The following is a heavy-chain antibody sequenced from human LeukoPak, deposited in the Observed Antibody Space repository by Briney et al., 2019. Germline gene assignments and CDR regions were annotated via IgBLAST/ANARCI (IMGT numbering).Heavy chain of an antibody. V-gene: IGHV4-59*01. CDR3: ARDEGRGAFEI. CDR1: GVSISSFY. CDR2: IHYSGST. Sequence: PSETLSLTCTVSGVSISSFYWSWIRQPPGKGLEWIGYIHYSGSTNYNTSLKSRVTISVDTSKNQFSLKLSSVTAADTAVYYCARDEGRGAFEIWGQGTMVTVSS. J-gene: IGHJ3*02.